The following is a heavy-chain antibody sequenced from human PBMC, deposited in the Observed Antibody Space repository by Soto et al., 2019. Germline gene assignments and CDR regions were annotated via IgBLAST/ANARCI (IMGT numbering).Heavy chain of an antibody. V-gene: IGHV3-23*01. Sequence: GGSLRLSCAASGFTFSSYAMSWVRQAPGKGLEWVSAISSDGNTYYADSVKGRFTISRDKSKNTVFLQMNSLRAEDTALYYCAKRSVTFDYWGQGILVTVSS. CDR2: ISSDGNT. CDR1: GFTFSSYA. J-gene: IGHJ4*02. D-gene: IGHD4-17*01. CDR3: AKRSVTFDY.